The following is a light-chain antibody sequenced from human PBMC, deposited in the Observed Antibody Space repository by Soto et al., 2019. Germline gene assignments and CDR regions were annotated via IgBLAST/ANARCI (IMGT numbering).Light chain of an antibody. V-gene: IGLV2-23*01. CDR1: SNTIGGYNV. Sequence: QSVLTQPASVSGSPGQSITISCTGTSNTIGGYNVVSWYQQHPGTAPKVIIYEGIKRPSGVSNRFSGSISGSMASLTISGLQAEDEADYYCCSYVGATTYVFGTGTKVTVL. J-gene: IGLJ1*01. CDR2: EGI. CDR3: CSYVGATTYV.